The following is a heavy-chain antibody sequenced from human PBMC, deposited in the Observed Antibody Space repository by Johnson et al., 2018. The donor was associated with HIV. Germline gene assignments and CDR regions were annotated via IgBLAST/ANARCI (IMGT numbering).Heavy chain of an antibody. CDR1: GFTFSSYA. J-gene: IGHJ3*02. D-gene: IGHD5-12*01. Sequence: QVQLVESGGGVVQPGRSLRLSCAASGFTFSSYAMHWVRQAPGKGLEWVAVILYDGSNKYSADSVKGRFTISRDNSKNTLYRKMNSLRGEETAVYYCARSSRYSAYDSDAFDIWGQGTMVTVSS. V-gene: IGHV3-30-3*01. CDR2: ILYDGSNK. CDR3: ARSSRYSAYDSDAFDI.